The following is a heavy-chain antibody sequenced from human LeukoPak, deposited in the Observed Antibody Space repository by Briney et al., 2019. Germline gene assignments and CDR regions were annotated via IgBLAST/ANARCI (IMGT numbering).Heavy chain of an antibody. D-gene: IGHD5-18*01. V-gene: IGHV3-48*04. Sequence: GGSLRLSCAASGFTFSSYSMNWVRQAPGKGLEWVSYISSSSSTIYYADSVKGRFTISRDNAKNSLYLQMNSLRVEDTAVYYCARDRPTWIQLWERVDAFDIWGQGTMVTVSS. J-gene: IGHJ3*02. CDR2: ISSSSSTI. CDR3: ARDRPTWIQLWERVDAFDI. CDR1: GFTFSSYS.